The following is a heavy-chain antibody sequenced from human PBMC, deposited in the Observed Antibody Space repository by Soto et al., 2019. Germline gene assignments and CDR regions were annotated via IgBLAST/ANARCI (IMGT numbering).Heavy chain of an antibody. V-gene: IGHV4-31*03. CDR1: GGSISTGGYY. J-gene: IGHJ4*02. CDR3: AILRAYFDY. Sequence: PSETLSLTCTVSGGSISTGGYYWSWIRQHPGKGLEWIGYIYYSGSSSYNLSLKGRLTISVDTSKNQFSLKLSSVTAADTAVYYCAILRAYFDYWGQGILVTVSS. CDR2: IYYSGSS.